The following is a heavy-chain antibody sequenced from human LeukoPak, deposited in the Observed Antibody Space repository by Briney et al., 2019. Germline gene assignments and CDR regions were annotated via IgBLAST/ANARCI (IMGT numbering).Heavy chain of an antibody. Sequence: SETLSLTCTVSGGSISSYYWSWIRQPPGKGLEWIGYIYYSGSTNYNPSLKSRVTISVDTSKNQFSLKLSSVTAADTAVYYCARDHLPGDFWSGYRVGPFDYWGQGTLVTVSS. CDR1: GGSISSYY. CDR2: IYYSGST. CDR3: ARDHLPGDFWSGYRVGPFDY. V-gene: IGHV4-59*12. J-gene: IGHJ4*02. D-gene: IGHD3-3*01.